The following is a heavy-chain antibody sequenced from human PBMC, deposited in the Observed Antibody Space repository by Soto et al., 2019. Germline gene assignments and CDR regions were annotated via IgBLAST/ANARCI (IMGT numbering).Heavy chain of an antibody. CDR2: IYYSGTT. CDR3: ARDTGGYGLSVDH. J-gene: IGHJ4*02. D-gene: IGHD5-18*01. CDR1: GGSISSGGYY. Sequence: QVQLQGSGPGLVKPSQTLSLTCTVSGGSISSGGYYWSWIRQHPGKGLEWVGYIYYSGTTHYNPSLKSRVTISVDQSKNQFSLKLSSVTAADTAVYYCARDTGGYGLSVDHWGQGTLVTVSS. V-gene: IGHV4-31*03.